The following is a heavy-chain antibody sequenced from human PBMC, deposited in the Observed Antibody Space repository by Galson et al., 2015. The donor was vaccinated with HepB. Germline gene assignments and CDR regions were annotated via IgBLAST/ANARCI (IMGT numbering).Heavy chain of an antibody. V-gene: IGHV1-18*01. CDR1: GYDFNKYG. CDR3: ARDSRLEFQLKNYYSYGMDV. CDR2: VSGNDGSA. Sequence: SVKVSCKASGYDFNKYGISWVRQAPGQGLECLGWVSGNDGSANYAPKFQGRVTMTIAASTGTAFMEMRSPRSDDTAVYYCARDSRLEFQLKNYYSYGMDVWGQGPAVVVS. D-gene: IGHD1-1*01. J-gene: IGHJ6*02.